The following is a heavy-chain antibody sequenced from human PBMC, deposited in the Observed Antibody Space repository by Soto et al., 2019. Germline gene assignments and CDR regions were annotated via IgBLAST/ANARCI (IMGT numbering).Heavy chain of an antibody. J-gene: IGHJ6*02. CDR3: ARGSTAIFGVVVIYYYYGMDA. Sequence: SQTLSLTCAISGDSVSSNSAAWNWIRQSPSRGLEWLGRTYYRSKWYNDYAVSVKSRITINPDTSKNQFSLQLNSVTPEDTAVYYCARGSTAIFGVVVIYYYYGMDAWGQGTTVTVSS. D-gene: IGHD3-3*01. V-gene: IGHV6-1*01. CDR2: TYYRSKWYN. CDR1: GDSVSSNSAA.